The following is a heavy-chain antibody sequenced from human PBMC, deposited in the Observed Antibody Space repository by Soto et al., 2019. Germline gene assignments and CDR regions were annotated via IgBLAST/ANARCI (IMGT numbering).Heavy chain of an antibody. CDR2: ICSGETT. CDR3: VRGDDRRKLGY. J-gene: IGHJ4*02. D-gene: IGHD3-10*01. Sequence: EVQLVESGGGLVQPGGSLRLSCAASGFTVSDIHMSWVRQAPGKGLEWVSVICSGETTHYAESVKGRFTISRDNSGDTLFLQMNSLRAEDTAVYYCVRGDDRRKLGYWGQGTLVIVSS. CDR1: GFTVSDIH. V-gene: IGHV3-66*01.